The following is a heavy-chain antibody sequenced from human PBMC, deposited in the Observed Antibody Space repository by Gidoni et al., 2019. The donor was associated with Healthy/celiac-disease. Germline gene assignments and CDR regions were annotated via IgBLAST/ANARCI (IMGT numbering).Heavy chain of an antibody. V-gene: IGHV3-30*04. CDR3: ARARAVAGSIAGY. J-gene: IGHJ4*02. Sequence: QVPPLEAGGGVVLPGASLRLSCAASGFTLSSYAMHWVRPAPGHGLEWKYYADSVKGRFTISRDNSKNTLYLQMNSLRAEDTAVYYCARARAVAGSIAGYWGQGTLVTVSS. CDR1: GFTLSSYA. D-gene: IGHD6-19*01.